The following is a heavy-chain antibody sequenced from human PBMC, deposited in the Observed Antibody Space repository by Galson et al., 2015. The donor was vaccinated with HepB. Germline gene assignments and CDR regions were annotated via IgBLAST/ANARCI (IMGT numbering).Heavy chain of an antibody. CDR2: INGRGSTR. CDR1: GFIFRRHA. CDR3: VKEGSWFGGDWFDP. V-gene: IGHV3-23*01. D-gene: IGHD3-16*01. J-gene: IGHJ5*02. Sequence: SLRLSCAGSGFIFRRHAMAWIRQAPGKGLEWVSGINGRGSTRSYSDAGKGRFSISRDNSKDTVFLQMDNLRAEDTAVYYCVKEGSWFGGDWFDPWGQGALVTVS.